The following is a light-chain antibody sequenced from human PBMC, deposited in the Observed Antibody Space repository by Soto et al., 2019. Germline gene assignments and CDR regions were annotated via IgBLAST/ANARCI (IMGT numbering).Light chain of an antibody. J-gene: IGKJ4*01. V-gene: IGKV4-1*01. Sequence: DIMMTQSPDSLSVSLGERATINCTSSQSILYRSNSKYYLAWYQQKAGHPPKLLIYWASTRGSGVPDRFSGSGSGTDFTLTISSLQAEDVAIYFCQQFFSVPLTFGGGTKVEIK. CDR2: WAS. CDR1: QSILYRSNSKYY. CDR3: QQFFSVPLT.